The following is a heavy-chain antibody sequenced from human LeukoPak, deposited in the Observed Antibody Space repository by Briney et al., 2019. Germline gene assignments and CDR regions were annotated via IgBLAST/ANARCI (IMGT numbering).Heavy chain of an antibody. CDR1: GFTFSSYA. CDR3: ARVGGTNYYYYGMDV. CDR2: ISYDGSNK. J-gene: IGHJ6*02. V-gene: IGHV3-30-3*01. Sequence: GGSLRLSCAASGFTFSSYAMHWVRQAPGKGLEWVAVISYDGSNKYYADSVKGRFTISRDNSKNTLYLQMNSLRAEDTAVYYCARVGGTNYYYYGMDVWGQGTTVTVSS. D-gene: IGHD3-10*01.